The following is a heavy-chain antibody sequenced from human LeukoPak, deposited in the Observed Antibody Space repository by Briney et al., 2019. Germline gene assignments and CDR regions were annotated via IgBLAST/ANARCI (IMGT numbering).Heavy chain of an antibody. D-gene: IGHD3-3*02. V-gene: IGHV1-69*05. Sequence: PWGSVRVSCKASGGIFSSYAMSWVRQAPGQGLEWMGGIIPMFGTANYAQKFQGRVTITTGESTSTAYMELSSLRSEDTAVYYCARRRLASGLDPWGQGTQVTVSS. CDR2: IIPMFGTA. CDR1: GGIFSSYA. J-gene: IGHJ5*02. CDR3: ARRRLASGLDP.